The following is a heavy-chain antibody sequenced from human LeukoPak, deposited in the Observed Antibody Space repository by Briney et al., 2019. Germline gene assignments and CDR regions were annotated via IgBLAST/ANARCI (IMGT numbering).Heavy chain of an antibody. CDR1: GFIFSSYW. CDR3: AKSRGYGFFMDY. Sequence: PGGSLRLSCAASGFIFSSYWMHWVRQAPGKGLVWVSRIHNDGSNDGSSTNYADSVKGRFTISRDNAKNTLYLQMNSLRAEGTAIYYCAKSRGYGFFMDYWGQGTLVTVSS. V-gene: IGHV3-74*01. D-gene: IGHD5-18*01. CDR2: IHNDGSNDGSST. J-gene: IGHJ4*02.